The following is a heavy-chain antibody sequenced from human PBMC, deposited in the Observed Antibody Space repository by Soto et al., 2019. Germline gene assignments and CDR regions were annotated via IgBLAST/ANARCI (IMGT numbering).Heavy chain of an antibody. J-gene: IGHJ6*02. CDR2: IWYDGSNK. CDR1: GFTFSIYG. V-gene: IGHV3-33*06. D-gene: IGHD6-13*01. Sequence: PGGSLRLSCAASGFTFSIYGMHWVRQAPGKGPEWVAVIWYDGSNKYYADSVKGRFTISRDNSKNTLYLQVNSLRAEDTAVYYCAKDRSSSLDGMDVWGQGTTVTVSS. CDR3: AKDRSSSLDGMDV.